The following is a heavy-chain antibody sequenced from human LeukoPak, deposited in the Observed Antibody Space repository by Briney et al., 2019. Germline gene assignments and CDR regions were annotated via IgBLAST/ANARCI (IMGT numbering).Heavy chain of an antibody. CDR1: GYTFTGYY. Sequence: GASVKVSCKASGYTFTGYYMHWVRQAPGQGLEWMGWINPNSGGTNYAQKFQGRVTMTRDTPISTAYMELSRLRSDDTAVYYCARGDYDFWSGYYTGDYWFDPWGQGTLVTVSS. CDR3: ARGDYDFWSGYYTGDYWFDP. CDR2: INPNSGGT. D-gene: IGHD3-3*01. J-gene: IGHJ5*02. V-gene: IGHV1-2*02.